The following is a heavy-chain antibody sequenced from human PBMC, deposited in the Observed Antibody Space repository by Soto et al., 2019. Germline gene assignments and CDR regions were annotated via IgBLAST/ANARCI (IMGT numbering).Heavy chain of an antibody. J-gene: IGHJ4*02. CDR1: GFTFSTYA. CDR2: LSYDGNNK. D-gene: IGHD3-10*01. CDR3: ARDMEARYYFDY. Sequence: LRLSCAASGFTFSTYAMHWVRQAPGKGLEWVAILSYDGNNKFYADSVKGRFTISRDNSKKTLYLQMDSLRAEDTALYYCARDMEARYYFDYWGQGTLVTVSS. V-gene: IGHV3-30-3*01.